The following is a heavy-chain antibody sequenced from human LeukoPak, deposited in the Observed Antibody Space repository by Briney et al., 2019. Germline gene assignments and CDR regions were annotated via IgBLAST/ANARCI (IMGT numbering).Heavy chain of an antibody. V-gene: IGHV3-15*01. Sequence: GGSLRLSCAASGFTFSNAWMSWVRQAPGKGLEWVGRIKSKTDGGTTDYAAPVKGRFTISRDDSKNTLYLQMNSLNTEDTAVYYCTTRADARDYYDSSGRYFYYWGQGTLVTVSS. CDR1: GFTFSNAW. D-gene: IGHD3-22*01. J-gene: IGHJ4*02. CDR3: TTRADARDYYDSSGRYFYY. CDR2: IKSKTDGGTT.